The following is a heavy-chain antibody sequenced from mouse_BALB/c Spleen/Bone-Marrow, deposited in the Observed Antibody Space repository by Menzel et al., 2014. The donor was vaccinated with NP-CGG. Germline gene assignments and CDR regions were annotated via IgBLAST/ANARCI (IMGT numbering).Heavy chain of an antibody. CDR1: GYTLTDYV. CDR2: IDPGRGSS. J-gene: IGHJ4*01. Sequence: VQRVESGPELVKPGASVKMSCKASGYTLTDYVITWVKRRTGQGLEWIGEIDPGRGSSFYNEKFKAKATLTADKSANTAYMQLSSLTSEDSAVYFCARDGNYAAMDYWGQGTSVTVSS. V-gene: IGHV1-77*01. CDR3: ARDGNYAAMDY. D-gene: IGHD2-1*01.